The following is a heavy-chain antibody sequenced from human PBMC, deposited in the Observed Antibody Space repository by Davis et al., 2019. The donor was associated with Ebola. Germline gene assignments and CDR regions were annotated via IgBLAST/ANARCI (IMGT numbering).Heavy chain of an antibody. CDR1: GFTFSSYW. D-gene: IGHD6-13*01. J-gene: IGHJ4*02. V-gene: IGHV3-74*01. CDR3: ARAGYSSSWYEPFDY. Sequence: GESLKISCAASGFTFSSYWMHWVRQAPGKGLVWVSRINSDGSSTSYADSVKGRFTISRDNAKNTLYLQMNSLRAEDTAVYYCARAGYSSSWYEPFDYWGQGTLVTVSS. CDR2: INSDGSST.